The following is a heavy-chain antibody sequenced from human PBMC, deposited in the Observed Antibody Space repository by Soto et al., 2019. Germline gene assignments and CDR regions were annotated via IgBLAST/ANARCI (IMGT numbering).Heavy chain of an antibody. V-gene: IGHV3-7*01. CDR1: GFTFSNFW. CDR2: IKYDGSEK. CDR3: AKGRGVDY. Sequence: EVQLEESGGDLVQPGGSLRLSCAVSGFTFSNFWMTWVRQAPGKGLQWVANIKYDGSEKYYVDSVKGRFTISRDTAKNSLYLQKNSMRVEDTAVYYGAKGRGVDYWGQGTPVTVSS. J-gene: IGHJ4*02.